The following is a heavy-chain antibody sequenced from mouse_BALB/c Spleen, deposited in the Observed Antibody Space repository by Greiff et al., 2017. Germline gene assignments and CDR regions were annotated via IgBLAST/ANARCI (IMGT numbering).Heavy chain of an antibody. D-gene: IGHD2-4*01. CDR1: GFTFSSYT. V-gene: IGHV5-12-2*01. CDR2: ISNGGGST. Sequence: EVKLMESGGGLVQPGGSLKLSCAASGFTFSSYTMSWVRQTPEKRLEWVAYISNGGGSTYYPDTVKGRFTISRDNAKNTLYLQMSSLKSEDTAMYYCARHDYDERAWFAYWGQGTLVTVSA. J-gene: IGHJ3*01. CDR3: ARHDYDERAWFAY.